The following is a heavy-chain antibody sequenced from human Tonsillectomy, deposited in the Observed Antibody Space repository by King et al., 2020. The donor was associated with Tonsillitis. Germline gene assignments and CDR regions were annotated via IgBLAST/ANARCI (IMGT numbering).Heavy chain of an antibody. D-gene: IGHD5-18*01. CDR3: AKGKGKLWSSALDH. CDR2: IGYRSNRL. CDR1: GFTFDDYA. J-gene: IGHJ4*02. Sequence: VQLVESGGGLVQPGRSLRLSCAASGFTFDDYAMHWVRQAPGKGLEWVSSIGYRSNRLFYADSVKGRFIISRDSAKNSLYLQMNSLRAEDTALYYCAKGKGKLWSSALDHWGQGTLVTVSS. V-gene: IGHV3-9*01.